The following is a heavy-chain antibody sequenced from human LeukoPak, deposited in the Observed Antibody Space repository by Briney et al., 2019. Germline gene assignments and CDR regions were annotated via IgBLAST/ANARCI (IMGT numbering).Heavy chain of an antibody. D-gene: IGHD3-9*01. Sequence: ASVKVSCKASGYTFTVHYLHWVRQAPGHGLEWMGWIYGHDGGTNFAQKFQDRVTMTRDTSITTAYMELTSLTPDDTAVYYCVRDFDWGPDYWGQGTLVTVSS. J-gene: IGHJ4*02. CDR3: VRDFDWGPDY. V-gene: IGHV1-2*02. CDR2: IYGHDGGT. CDR1: GYTFTVHY.